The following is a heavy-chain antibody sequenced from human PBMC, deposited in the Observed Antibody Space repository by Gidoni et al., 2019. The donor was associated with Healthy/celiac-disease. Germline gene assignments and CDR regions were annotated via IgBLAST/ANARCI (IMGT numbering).Heavy chain of an antibody. D-gene: IGHD3-22*01. Sequence: QVQLVESGGGLVKPGGSLRLSCAASGFTFSDYYMSWIRQAPGKGLEWVSYISSSSSYTNYADSVKGRFTISRDNAKNSLYLQMNSLRAEDTAVYYCARDQYYYDSSGYKGLEEDHYWYFDLWGRGTLVTVSS. CDR1: GFTFSDYY. CDR3: ARDQYYYDSSGYKGLEEDHYWYFDL. J-gene: IGHJ2*01. V-gene: IGHV3-11*05. CDR2: ISSSSSYT.